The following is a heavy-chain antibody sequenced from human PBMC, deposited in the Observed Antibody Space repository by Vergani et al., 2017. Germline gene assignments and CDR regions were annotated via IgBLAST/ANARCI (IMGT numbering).Heavy chain of an antibody. D-gene: IGHD3-10*01. J-gene: IGHJ5*02. V-gene: IGHV1-46*03. CDR2: INPSGGYT. CDR1: GYAFTSYH. Sequence: QVHLVQSGAEVKKPGASVKVSCKASGYAFTSYHMHWVRQAPGQGLEWMGIINPSGGYTRYSQKFQGRVTMTRDTSTSTVFRELSSLRSEDTAVYYCAREGVTSMVRGVLSSTEVDPWGQGTLVIVSS. CDR3: AREGVTSMVRGVLSSTEVDP.